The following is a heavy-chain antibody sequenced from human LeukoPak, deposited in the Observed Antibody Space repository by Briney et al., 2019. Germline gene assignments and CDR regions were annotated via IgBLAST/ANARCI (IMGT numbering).Heavy chain of an antibody. D-gene: IGHD3-22*01. J-gene: IGHJ4*02. V-gene: IGHV1-69*13. CDR3: ARDHHIYYDSSGYYPNFDY. CDR1: GGTFSSYA. Sequence: ASVKVSCKASGGTFSSYANSWVRQVPGQGLEWMGGIIPIFGTANYAQKFQGRVTITADESTSTAYMELSSLRSEDTAVYYCARDHHIYYDSSGYYPNFDYWGQGTLVTVSS. CDR2: IIPIFGTA.